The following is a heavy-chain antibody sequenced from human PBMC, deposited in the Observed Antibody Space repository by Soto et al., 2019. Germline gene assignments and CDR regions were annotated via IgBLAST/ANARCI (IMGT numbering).Heavy chain of an antibody. CDR2: IYHSGST. Sequence: SETLSLTCLVSGQYIKSNFWWAWVRQSPGKELEWIGEIYHSGSTNYTPSLKNRVTISLDESKNQFSLNLTSITAADTAVYYCARDRGIGAAGSWGQGILVTVSS. CDR3: ARDRGIGAAGS. V-gene: IGHV4-4*02. J-gene: IGHJ5*02. CDR1: GQYIKSNFW. D-gene: IGHD6-13*01.